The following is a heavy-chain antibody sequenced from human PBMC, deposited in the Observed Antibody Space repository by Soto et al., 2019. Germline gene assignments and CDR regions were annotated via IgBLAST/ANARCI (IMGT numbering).Heavy chain of an antibody. V-gene: IGHV3-30*18. Sequence: PGGSLRLSCAASGFTFSSYGMHWVRQAPGKGLEWVAVISYDGSNKYYADSVKGRFTISRDNSKNTLYLQMNSLRAEDTAVYYCAKDYSNYDSYYYGMDVWGQGTTVTVSS. CDR2: ISYDGSNK. CDR1: GFTFSSYG. J-gene: IGHJ6*02. D-gene: IGHD4-4*01. CDR3: AKDYSNYDSYYYGMDV.